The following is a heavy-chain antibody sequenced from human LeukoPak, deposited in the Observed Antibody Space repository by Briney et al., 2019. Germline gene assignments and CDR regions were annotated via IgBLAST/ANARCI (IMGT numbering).Heavy chain of an antibody. V-gene: IGHV4-39*01. CDR3: ARAGGCSVGSCHFDY. D-gene: IGHD2-15*01. Sequence: PSETLSLTCTVSGGSISSSSYYWGWIRQPPGKGLEWIGSMYYSGSTYYNPSLKSRVTISVDTSKNRFSLKLSSVAAADTAVYYCARAGGCSVGSCHFDYWGQGTLVTVSS. J-gene: IGHJ4*02. CDR1: GGSISSSSYY. CDR2: MYYSGST.